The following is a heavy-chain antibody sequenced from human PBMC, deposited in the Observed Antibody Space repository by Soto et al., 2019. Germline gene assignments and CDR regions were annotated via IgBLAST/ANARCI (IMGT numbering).Heavy chain of an antibody. D-gene: IGHD3-3*01. CDR2: FDPEDGET. V-gene: IGHV1-24*01. CDR1: GYTLTELS. Sequence: ASVKVSCKVSGYTLTELSMHWVRQAPGKGLEWMGGFDPEDGETIYAQKFQGRVTMTEDTSTDTAYMELSSLRSEDTAVYYCAKHPLFPTGAPYLRFLEWYLLAPYYYYGMDVWGQGTTVTVSS. CDR3: AKHPLFPTGAPYLRFLEWYLLAPYYYYGMDV. J-gene: IGHJ6*02.